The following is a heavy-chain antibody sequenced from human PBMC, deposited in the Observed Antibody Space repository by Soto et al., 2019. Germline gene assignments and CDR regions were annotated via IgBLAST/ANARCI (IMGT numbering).Heavy chain of an antibody. D-gene: IGHD1-1*01. V-gene: IGHV1-69*02. Sequence: SVKVSCKASGGTFSSYTISWVRQAPGQGLEWMGRIIPILGIANYAQKFQGRVTITADKSTSTAYMELSSLRSEDTAVYFCEGRTGTTFAPDAFDIWGQGTMVTVSS. CDR1: GGTFSSYT. CDR3: EGRTGTTFAPDAFDI. CDR2: IIPILGIA. J-gene: IGHJ3*02.